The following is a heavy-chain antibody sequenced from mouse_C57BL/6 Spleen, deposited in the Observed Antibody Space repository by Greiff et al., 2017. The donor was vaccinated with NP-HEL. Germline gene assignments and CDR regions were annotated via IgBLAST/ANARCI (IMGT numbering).Heavy chain of an antibody. Sequence: QVQLQQSGPELVKPGASVKISCKASGYAFSSSWMNWVKQRPGKGLEWIGRIYPGDGDTNYNGKFKGKATLTADKSSSTAYMQLSSLTSEDSAVYFCARWGAYYGSSVYFDYWGQGTTLTVSS. V-gene: IGHV1-82*01. CDR2: IYPGDGDT. CDR3: ARWGAYYGSSVYFDY. CDR1: GYAFSSSW. D-gene: IGHD1-1*01. J-gene: IGHJ2*01.